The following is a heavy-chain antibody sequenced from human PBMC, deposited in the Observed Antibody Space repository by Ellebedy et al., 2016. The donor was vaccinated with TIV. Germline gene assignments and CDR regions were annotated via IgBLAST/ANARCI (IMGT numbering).Heavy chain of an antibody. Sequence: GESLKISCKGSGYSFTTYWIVWVRQMPGKGLEWMGIIYPGDSDTRYSPSFKGQVTISADKSISTAYLQGNSLKASDTAMFYCARPSDWNNGYFHYWGQGTLVTVSS. CDR2: IYPGDSDT. CDR1: GYSFTTYW. J-gene: IGHJ4*02. V-gene: IGHV5-51*01. D-gene: IGHD1/OR15-1a*01. CDR3: ARPSDWNNGYFHY.